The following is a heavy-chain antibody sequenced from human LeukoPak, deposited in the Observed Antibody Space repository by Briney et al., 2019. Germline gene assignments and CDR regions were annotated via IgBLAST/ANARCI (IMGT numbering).Heavy chain of an antibody. D-gene: IGHD5-12*01. CDR3: AREGGYSGYETGFDY. CDR1: GGSISSYY. Sequence: SETLSLTCTVSGGSISSYYWGWIRQPAGKGLGWIGPIYTSGSTNYNPSLKSRVTMSVDTYKNQFSLKLSSVTAADTAVYYCAREGGYSGYETGFDYWGQGTLVTVSS. V-gene: IGHV4-4*07. J-gene: IGHJ4*02. CDR2: IYTSGST.